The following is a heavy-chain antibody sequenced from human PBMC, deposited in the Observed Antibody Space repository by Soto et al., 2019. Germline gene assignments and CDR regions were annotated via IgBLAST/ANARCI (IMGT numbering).Heavy chain of an antibody. D-gene: IGHD4-4*01. Sequence: ASVKVSCKASGYTFTSYAMHWVRQAPGQRLEWMGWINAGNGNTKYSQKFQGRVTITRDTSASTAYMELSSLRSEDTAVYYCARDSFDYYSNPRLDFDYWGQGTPVTVSS. CDR2: INAGNGNT. J-gene: IGHJ4*02. CDR3: ARDSFDYYSNPRLDFDY. V-gene: IGHV1-3*01. CDR1: GYTFTSYA.